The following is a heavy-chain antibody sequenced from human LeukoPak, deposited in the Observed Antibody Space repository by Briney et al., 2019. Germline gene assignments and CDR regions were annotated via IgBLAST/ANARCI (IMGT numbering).Heavy chain of an antibody. CDR3: AKDGYCSSTSCYRLAFDI. D-gene: IGHD2-2*03. CDR1: GFTFSSYA. V-gene: IGHV3-23*01. Sequence: PGGCLRLSCAASGFTFSSYAMSWVRQAPGKGLEWVSAISGSGGSTYYADSVKGRFTISRDNSKNTLYLQMNSLRAEDTAVYYCAKDGYCSSTSCYRLAFDIWGQGTMVTVSS. CDR2: ISGSGGST. J-gene: IGHJ3*02.